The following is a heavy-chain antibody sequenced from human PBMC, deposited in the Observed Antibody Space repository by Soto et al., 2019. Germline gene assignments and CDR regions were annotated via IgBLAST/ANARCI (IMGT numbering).Heavy chain of an antibody. J-gene: IGHJ6*03. Sequence: GGSLRLSCAASGFTFSSYWMHWVRQAPGKGLVWVSRINSDGSSTSYADSVKGRFTISRDNAKNTLYLQMNSLRAEDTAVYYCARDYGSGSYPEDYYYYYYMDVWGKGTTVTVSS. CDR1: GFTFSSYW. V-gene: IGHV3-74*01. D-gene: IGHD3-10*01. CDR3: ARDYGSGSYPEDYYYYYYMDV. CDR2: INSDGSST.